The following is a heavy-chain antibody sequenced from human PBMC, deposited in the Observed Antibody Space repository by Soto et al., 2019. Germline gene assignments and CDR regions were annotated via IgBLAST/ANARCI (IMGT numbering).Heavy chain of an antibody. CDR1: GFTFSSHA. Sequence: EVQLLESGGGLVQPGGSLRLSCTASGFTFSSHAMTWVRKAPGKGLEWVSGLSDSGGSIYYADSVKGRFTISRDNSMNTLYLQMKTLRAEDTAVYYCAKVSSSWYAGFFDLWGQGTLVTVSS. CDR2: LSDSGGSI. CDR3: AKVSSSWYAGFFDL. J-gene: IGHJ4*02. V-gene: IGHV3-23*01. D-gene: IGHD6-13*01.